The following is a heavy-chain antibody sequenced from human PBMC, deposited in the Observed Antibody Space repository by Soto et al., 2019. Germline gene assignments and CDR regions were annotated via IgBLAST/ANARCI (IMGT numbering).Heavy chain of an antibody. CDR3: ARRGYSYGYGDYGMDV. V-gene: IGHV4-4*02. Sequence: PSETLSLTCAVSGGSISSSNWWSWVRQPPGKGLEWIGEIYHSGSTNYNPSLKSRVTISVDKSKNQFSLKLSSVTAADTAVYYCARRGYSYGYGDYGMDVWGQGTTVTVSS. CDR1: GGSISSSNW. D-gene: IGHD5-18*01. J-gene: IGHJ6*02. CDR2: IYHSGST.